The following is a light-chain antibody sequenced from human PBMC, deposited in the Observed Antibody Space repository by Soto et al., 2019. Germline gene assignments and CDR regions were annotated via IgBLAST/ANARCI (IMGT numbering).Light chain of an antibody. CDR3: QQSDSFPIT. V-gene: IGKV1-13*02. Sequence: AIQLTQSPSSLSASVGDRVTINCRASQGISSTLAWYQQKPGKPPKLMIYDASTLESRDPLRLRGSGSGTDYALTISSLEPEDFAPYFCQQSDSFPITFGQATRLE. CDR2: DAS. CDR1: QGISST. J-gene: IGKJ5*01.